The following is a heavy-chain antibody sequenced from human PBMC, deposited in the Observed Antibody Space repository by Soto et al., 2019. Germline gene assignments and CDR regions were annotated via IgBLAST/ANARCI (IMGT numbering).Heavy chain of an antibody. CDR2: IYWDDDK. D-gene: IGHD2-21*02. J-gene: IGHJ4*02. Sequence: QITLKESGPTLVKPTQTLTLTCTFSGFSLSTSGVGVGWIRQPPGKALEWLALIYWDDDKRYSPSLKSRLTLTKDTHTNQVVRTMTTMDPVETVTYCCAHSDVVVTAAPIFDYWAQGTLVTVSS. CDR1: GFSLSTSGVG. CDR3: AHSDVVVTAAPIFDY. V-gene: IGHV2-5*02.